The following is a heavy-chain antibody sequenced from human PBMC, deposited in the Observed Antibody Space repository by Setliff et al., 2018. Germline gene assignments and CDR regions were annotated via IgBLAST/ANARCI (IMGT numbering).Heavy chain of an antibody. CDR3: ARASRFGTTVWKGDYYMDV. D-gene: IGHD4-4*01. CDR1: GYTFSSYA. CDR2: INTNTGNP. Sequence: AASVKVSCKASGYTFSSYAMGWMRQAPGQRLEWMGWINTNTGNPSYAQDFTGRLVFSLDTSVSTAYLQISSLKAEDSAVYYCARASRFGTTVWKGDYYMDVWGKGTPVTVSS. J-gene: IGHJ6*03. V-gene: IGHV7-4-1*02.